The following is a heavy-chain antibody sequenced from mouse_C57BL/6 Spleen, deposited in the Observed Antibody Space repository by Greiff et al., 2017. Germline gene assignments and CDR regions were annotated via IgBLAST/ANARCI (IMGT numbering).Heavy chain of an antibody. Sequence: VQLKQSGAELARPGASVKLSCTASGYTFTSYGISWVKQRPGQGLEWIGEIYPRSGNTYYNEKFKGKATLTADKSSSTAYMELRILSYEDSAVYFCARGDYDYDYAMDYWGQGTSVTVSS. CDR3: ARGDYDYDYAMDY. D-gene: IGHD2-4*01. V-gene: IGHV1-81*01. CDR1: GYTFTSYG. CDR2: IYPRSGNT. J-gene: IGHJ4*01.